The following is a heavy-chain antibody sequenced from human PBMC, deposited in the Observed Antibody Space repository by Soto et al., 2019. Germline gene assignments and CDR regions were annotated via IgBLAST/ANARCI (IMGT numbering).Heavy chain of an antibody. CDR3: ARESLGIAAAGYYYGMDV. CDR2: IYSGGST. D-gene: IGHD6-13*01. Sequence: GSLRLSCAASGFTVSSNYMSWVRQAPGKGLEWVSVIYSGGSTYYADSVKGRFTISRDNSKNTLYLQMNSLRAEDTAAYYCARESLGIAAAGYYYGMDVWGQGTTVTVPS. V-gene: IGHV3-53*01. CDR1: GFTVSSNY. J-gene: IGHJ6*02.